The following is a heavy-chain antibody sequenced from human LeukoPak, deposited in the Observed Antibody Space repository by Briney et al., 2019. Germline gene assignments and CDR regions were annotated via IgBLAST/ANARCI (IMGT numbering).Heavy chain of an antibody. CDR2: ISAYNGNT. D-gene: IGHD6-13*01. CDR1: GYTFTGYY. V-gene: IGHV1-18*04. Sequence: ASVKVSCKASGYTFTGYYMHWVRQAPGQGLEWMGWISAYNGNTNYAQKLQGRVTMTTDTSTSTAYMELRSLRSDDTAVYYCARSALYSTGFDPWGQGTLVTVSS. CDR3: ARSALYSTGFDP. J-gene: IGHJ5*02.